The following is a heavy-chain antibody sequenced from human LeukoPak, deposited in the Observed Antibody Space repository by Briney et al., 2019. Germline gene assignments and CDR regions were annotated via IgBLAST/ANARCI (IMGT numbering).Heavy chain of an antibody. J-gene: IGHJ3*02. CDR2: INWNGGST. CDR3: ARLGVGATRDAFDI. Sequence: RTGGSLRLSCAASGFTFDDYGMSWVRQAPGKGLGWVSGINWNGGSTGYADSVKGRFTISRDNAKNSLYLQMNSLRAEDTALYYCARLGVGATRDAFDIWGQGTMVTVSS. D-gene: IGHD1-26*01. CDR1: GFTFDDYG. V-gene: IGHV3-20*04.